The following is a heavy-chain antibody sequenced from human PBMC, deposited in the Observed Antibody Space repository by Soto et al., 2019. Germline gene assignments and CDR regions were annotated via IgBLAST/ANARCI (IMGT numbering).Heavy chain of an antibody. V-gene: IGHV4-30-2*01. CDR3: ARGGGIPGFYFGY. Sequence: SETLSLTCAVSGGSISSGGYSWSWIRQPPGKGLEWIGYIYHSGSTYYNPSLKSRVTISVDRSKNQFSLKLSSVTAADTAVYYCARGGGIPGFYFGYWGQGTLVTVSS. CDR1: GGSISSGGYS. CDR2: IYHSGST. D-gene: IGHD3-16*01. J-gene: IGHJ4*02.